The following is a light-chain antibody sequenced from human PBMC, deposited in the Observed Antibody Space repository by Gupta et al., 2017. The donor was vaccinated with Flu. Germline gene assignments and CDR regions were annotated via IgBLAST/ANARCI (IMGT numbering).Light chain of an antibody. CDR3: QQDNNYPFT. Sequence: DIQMTQSPSSLSASVGDRVTITCRANEGISNYLAWFQQKPGKAPKSLVYGASNLQSGAPSRFSGSGSGTNFTLTITSLQPEDFAVYYCQQDNNYPFTFGGGTKVEIK. J-gene: IGKJ4*01. V-gene: IGKV1-16*01. CDR2: GAS. CDR1: EGISNY.